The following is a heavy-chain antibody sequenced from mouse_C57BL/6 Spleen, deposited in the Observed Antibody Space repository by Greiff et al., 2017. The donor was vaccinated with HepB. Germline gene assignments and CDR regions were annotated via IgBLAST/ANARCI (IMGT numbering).Heavy chain of an antibody. CDR3: ARDEGLRRFAY. CDR1: GFTFSDYY. Sequence: EVKVEESEGGLVQPGSSMKLSCTASGFTFSDYYMAWVRQVPEKGLEWVANINYDGSSTYYLDSLKSRFIISRDNAKNILYLQMSSLKSEDTATYYCARDEGLRRFAYWGQGTLVTVSA. CDR2: INYDGSST. D-gene: IGHD2-2*01. J-gene: IGHJ3*01. V-gene: IGHV5-16*01.